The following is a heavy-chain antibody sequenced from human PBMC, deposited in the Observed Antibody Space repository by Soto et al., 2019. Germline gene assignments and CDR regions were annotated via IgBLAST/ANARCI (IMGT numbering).Heavy chain of an antibody. CDR1: GFSVSSHY. D-gene: IGHD3-3*01. CDR2: IYSGGST. V-gene: IGHV3-53*04. J-gene: IGHJ3*02. Sequence: EVQLVESGGGLVQPGGSLRLSCAASGFSVSSHYMSWVRQAPGKGLEWVSLIYSGGSTYYADSVKGRFTISRHNSKNTLYPQMNSLRAEDTAVYYCASGWRVDAFDSWGQGTMVTVSS. CDR3: ASGWRVDAFDS.